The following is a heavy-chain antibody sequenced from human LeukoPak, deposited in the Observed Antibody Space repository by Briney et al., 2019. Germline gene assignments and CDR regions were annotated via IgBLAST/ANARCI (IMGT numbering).Heavy chain of an antibody. Sequence: GGSLRLSCAPSRLTFSSYTTNGVPDAPGRGPECVSAICGSGGSTYYADSVKGRFTISRDNSKNTLYLQMNSLRAEDTAVYYCAKERAARPHYYGMDGWGQGTTVTVSS. CDR3: AKERAARPHYYGMDG. CDR2: ICGSGGST. J-gene: IGHJ6*02. CDR1: RLTFSSYT. V-gene: IGHV3-23*01. D-gene: IGHD6-6*01.